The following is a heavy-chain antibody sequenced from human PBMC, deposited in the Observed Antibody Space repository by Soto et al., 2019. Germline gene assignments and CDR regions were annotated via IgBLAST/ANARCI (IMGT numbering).Heavy chain of an antibody. CDR3: ARERGIAAEYYYYYYGLDV. CDR1: GDSVSSNSAA. Sequence: SQTLSLTCAISGDSVSSNSAAWNWIRQSPSRGLEWLGRTYYRSKWYNDYAVSVKSRITINPDTSKNQFSLQLNSVTPEDTAVYYCARERGIAAEYYYYYYGLDVWGQGTTVTVSS. V-gene: IGHV6-1*01. J-gene: IGHJ6*02. D-gene: IGHD6-13*01. CDR2: TYYRSKWYN.